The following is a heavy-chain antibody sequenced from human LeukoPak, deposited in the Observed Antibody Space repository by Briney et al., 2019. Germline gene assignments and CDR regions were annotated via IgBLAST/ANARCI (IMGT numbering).Heavy chain of an antibody. CDR3: ARQAPYDSSGYYRVGDY. D-gene: IGHD3-22*01. CDR2: IYYSGCT. Sequence: SETLSLTCTVSGGSISSSSYYWGWLRHPPGKGLEWFRRIYYSGCTYYNPSLKSRVTISVVTSRNQFSLELSSVTAADTAVYYCARQAPYDSSGYYRVGDYWGQGTLVTVSS. J-gene: IGHJ4*02. CDR1: GGSISSSSYY. V-gene: IGHV4-39*01.